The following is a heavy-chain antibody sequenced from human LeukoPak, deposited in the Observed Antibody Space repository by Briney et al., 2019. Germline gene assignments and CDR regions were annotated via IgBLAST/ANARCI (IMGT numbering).Heavy chain of an antibody. D-gene: IGHD1-26*01. CDR2: IYHSGST. J-gene: IGHJ4*02. CDR1: GYSISSGYY. CDR3: ASPSGSYYGGGDFDY. V-gene: IGHV4-38-2*01. Sequence: KPSETLSLTCAVSGYSISSGYYWGWIRQPPGKRLEWIGSIYHSGSTYYNPSLKSRDPISVDTSKNHFSLTLGSATAPDTPAYQVASPSGSYYGGGDFDYWGQGTLVTVSS.